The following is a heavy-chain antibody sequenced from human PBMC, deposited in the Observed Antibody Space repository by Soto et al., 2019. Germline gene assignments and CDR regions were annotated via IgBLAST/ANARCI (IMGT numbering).Heavy chain of an antibody. CDR3: ARGPNRLWTPFDYYYYYGMDV. Sequence: VASVKVSCKASGYTFTSYDINWVRQATGQGLEWMGWMNPNSGNTGYAQKFQGRVTMTRNTSISTAYMELSSLRSEDTAVYYCARGPNRLWTPFDYYYYYGMDVWGQGTTVTVSS. J-gene: IGHJ6*02. D-gene: IGHD5-18*01. CDR1: GYTFTSYD. CDR2: MNPNSGNT. V-gene: IGHV1-8*01.